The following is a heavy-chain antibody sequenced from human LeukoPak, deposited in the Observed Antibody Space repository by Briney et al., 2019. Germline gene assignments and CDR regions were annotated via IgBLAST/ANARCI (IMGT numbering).Heavy chain of an antibody. CDR1: GFTFSSYG. CDR3: ARGYYYDSSGYYYDY. D-gene: IGHD3-22*01. CDR2: IWYDGSNK. V-gene: IGHV3-33*01. Sequence: GGSLRPSCAASGFTFSSYGMHWVRQAPGKGLEWVAVIWYDGSNKYYADSVKGRFTISRDNSKNTLYLQMNSLRAEDTAVYYCARGYYYDSSGYYYDYWGQGTLITVSS. J-gene: IGHJ4*02.